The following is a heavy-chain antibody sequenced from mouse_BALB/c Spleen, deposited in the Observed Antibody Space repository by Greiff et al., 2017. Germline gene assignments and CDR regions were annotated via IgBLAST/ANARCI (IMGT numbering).Heavy chain of an antibody. V-gene: IGHV2-3*01. D-gene: IGHD1-1*01. Sequence: QVQLQQSGPGLVAPSQSLSITCTVSGFSLTSYGVSWVRQPPGKGLEWLGVIWGDGSTNYHSALISRLSISKDNSKSQVFLKLNSLQTDDTATYYCAKPVGDYYGSSFRYWYFDVWGAGTTVTVSS. CDR3: AKPVGDYYGSSFRYWYFDV. CDR1: GFSLTSYG. CDR2: IWGDGST. J-gene: IGHJ1*01.